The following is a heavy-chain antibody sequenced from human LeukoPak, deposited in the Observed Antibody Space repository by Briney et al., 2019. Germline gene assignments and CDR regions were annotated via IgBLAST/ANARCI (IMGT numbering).Heavy chain of an antibody. D-gene: IGHD4-17*01. Sequence: SETLSLTCTVSGDSITNSYWNWIRQPPGRGLEWIGRISYGGSTNYNPSLKSRVIISRDTCKNQFSLELTSVTAADTAIYYCAKRIIEARENGDSNWLDPWGQGTLVTVSS. J-gene: IGHJ5*01. CDR2: ISYGGST. CDR3: AKRIIEARENGDSNWLDP. CDR1: GDSITNSY. V-gene: IGHV4-59*08.